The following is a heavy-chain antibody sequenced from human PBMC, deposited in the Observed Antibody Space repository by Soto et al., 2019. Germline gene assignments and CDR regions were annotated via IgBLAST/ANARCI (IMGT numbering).Heavy chain of an antibody. Sequence: QVQLVQSGAEVKKPGSSVKVSCKASGGTFSSYTISWVRQAPGQGLEWMGRIIPILGIANYAQKFQGRVTITADKSTNTAYMELSSPRSEDTAVYYCAREDYYYASGAFFDYWGQGTLVTVSS. D-gene: IGHD3-10*01. CDR2: IIPILGIA. CDR3: AREDYYYASGAFFDY. J-gene: IGHJ4*02. V-gene: IGHV1-69*08. CDR1: GGTFSSYT.